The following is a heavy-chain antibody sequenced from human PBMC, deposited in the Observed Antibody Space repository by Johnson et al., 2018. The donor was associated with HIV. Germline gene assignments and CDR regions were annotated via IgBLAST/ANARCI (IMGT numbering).Heavy chain of an antibody. CDR2: IGTAGNT. V-gene: IGHV3-13*01. CDR3: ARVSSGGAFDI. CDR1: GFTFSSYD. Sequence: VLLVESGGVVVQPGGSLRLSCAASGFTFSSYDMHWVRQATGKGLEWVSAIGTAGNTYYPGSVKGRFTISRENAKNSLYLQMNSLRAGDTAVYYCARVSSGGAFDIWGQGTMVTVSS. J-gene: IGHJ3*02. D-gene: IGHD3-22*01.